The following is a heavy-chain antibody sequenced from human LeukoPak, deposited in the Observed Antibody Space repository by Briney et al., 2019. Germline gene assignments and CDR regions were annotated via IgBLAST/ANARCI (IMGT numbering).Heavy chain of an antibody. CDR3: ARLRSAWYIDY. CDR1: GGSVSSYY. Sequence: SETLSLTCTVSGGSVSSYYWNWIRQPAGRGLEWIGRIYSSGSTNYNPSLKSRVTMSVGTSKNQFSLKLSSVTAADAAVYFCARLRSAWYIDYWGQGTLVTVSS. CDR2: IYSSGST. V-gene: IGHV4-4*07. D-gene: IGHD6-19*01. J-gene: IGHJ4*02.